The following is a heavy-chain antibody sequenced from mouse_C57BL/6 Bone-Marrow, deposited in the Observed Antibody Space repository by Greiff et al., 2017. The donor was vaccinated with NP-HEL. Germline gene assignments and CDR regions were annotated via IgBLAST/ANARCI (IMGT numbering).Heavy chain of an antibody. D-gene: IGHD2-4*01. Sequence: EVMLVESGGGLVKPGGSLKLSCAASGFTFSDYGMHWVRQAPEQGLEWVAYISSGSSTIYYADTVKGRFTISRDNAKNTLFLQMTSLRSEDTAMYYCARGRLRLPWFAYWGQGTLVTVSA. V-gene: IGHV5-17*01. CDR1: GFTFSDYG. J-gene: IGHJ3*01. CDR2: ISSGSSTI. CDR3: ARGRLRLPWFAY.